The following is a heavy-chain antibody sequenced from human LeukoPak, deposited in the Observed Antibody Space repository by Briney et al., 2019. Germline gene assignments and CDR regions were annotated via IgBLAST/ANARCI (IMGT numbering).Heavy chain of an antibody. J-gene: IGHJ4*02. V-gene: IGHV3-48*03. CDR1: GFTFSSCE. CDR2: ISHDSPTI. CDR3: AREGSDYGELNFDY. Sequence: GGSLRLSCVASGFTFSSCEMNWVRQAPGKGLEWISYISHDSPTIHYADSVKGRFTISRDNAKNSLFLQMNSLRAEDTAVCYCAREGSDYGELNFDYWGQGTLVTVSS. D-gene: IGHD4-17*01.